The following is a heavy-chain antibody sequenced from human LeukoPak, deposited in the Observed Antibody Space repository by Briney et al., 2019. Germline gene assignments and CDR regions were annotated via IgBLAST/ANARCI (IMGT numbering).Heavy chain of an antibody. CDR2: IYYIVST. CDR3: ARRGYYDSRGWFDP. J-gene: IGHJ5*02. CDR1: GGSISSSSYY. Sequence: SETLSLTCSVSGGSISSSSYYWGWIRQPPGKGLEWIGRIYYIVSTYYNPSLKSRVTVSVDTSKNQFSLRLSSVTAAGTAVYYCARRGYYDSRGWFDPWGQGTLVTVSS. D-gene: IGHD3-22*01. V-gene: IGHV4-39*01.